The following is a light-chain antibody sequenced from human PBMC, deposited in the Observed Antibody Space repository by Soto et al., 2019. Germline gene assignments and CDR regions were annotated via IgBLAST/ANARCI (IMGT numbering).Light chain of an antibody. J-gene: IGLJ1*01. V-gene: IGLV1-44*01. CDR1: SSSIGSNS. Sequence: QSVLTQPPSASGTPGQRVSISCSGSSSSIGSNSVNWYQQLPRPAPKVLIYTNSQRPSGVPDRFSGSKSGTSASLAISGLQPEDEADYYCAAWDGSLNVYVFGTGTKLTVL. CDR2: TNS. CDR3: AAWDGSLNVYV.